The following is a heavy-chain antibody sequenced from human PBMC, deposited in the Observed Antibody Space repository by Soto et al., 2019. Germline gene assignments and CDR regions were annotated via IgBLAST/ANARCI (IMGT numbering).Heavy chain of an antibody. J-gene: IGHJ3*01. CDR1: GFTLSTYW. CDR3: AGGGGNSDWYSAYDL. D-gene: IGHD2-21*02. CDR2: INSDGSTT. V-gene: IGHV3-74*01. Sequence: EVQLVESGGGLVQPGGSLRLSCAATGFTLSTYWVHWFRQALGKGLVWVSDINSDGSTTYYADSVKGRFTISRDNANNTLSLQRIGLRAEDTAVYYCAGGGGNSDWYSAYDLWGEGTMVSIAS.